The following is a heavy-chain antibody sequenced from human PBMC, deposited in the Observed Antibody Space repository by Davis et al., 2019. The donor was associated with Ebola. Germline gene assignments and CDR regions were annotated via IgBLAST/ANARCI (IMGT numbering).Heavy chain of an antibody. V-gene: IGHV4-30-4*02. J-gene: IGHJ4*02. CDR2: IYYSGST. CDR3: ARIKMATIDY. D-gene: IGHD5-24*01. CDR1: GGSISSGDYY. Sequence: SETLSLTCTVSGGSISSGDYYWSWIRQPPGKGLEWIGYIYYSGSTYYNPSLKSRVTISVETSKNQFSLKLSSVTAADTAVYYCARIKMATIDYWGQGTLVTVSS.